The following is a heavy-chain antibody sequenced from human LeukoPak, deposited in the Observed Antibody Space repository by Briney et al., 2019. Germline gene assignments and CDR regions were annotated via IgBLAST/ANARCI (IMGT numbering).Heavy chain of an antibody. D-gene: IGHD3-10*01. J-gene: IGHJ3*01. Sequence: SETLSLTCTVSGGSINTYYWSWIRQPPGKGLQWIAYLCYSGSNNFNPSLKSRLNISVDTSKNQFSPKLNSVTAADTAVYYCARAGSKPSGGAFDLWGQGTMVTVSS. CDR2: LCYSGSN. CDR1: GGSINTYY. CDR3: ARAGSKPSGGAFDL. V-gene: IGHV4-59*08.